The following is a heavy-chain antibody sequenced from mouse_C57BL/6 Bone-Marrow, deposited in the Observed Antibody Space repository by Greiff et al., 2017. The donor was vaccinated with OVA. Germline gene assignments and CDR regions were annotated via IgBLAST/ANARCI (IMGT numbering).Heavy chain of an antibody. CDR2: ISNGGGST. CDR1: GFTFSDYY. V-gene: IGHV5-12*01. Sequence: EVMLVESGGGLVQPGGSLKLSCAASGFTFSDYYMYWVRQTPEKRLEWVAYISNGGGSTYYTDTVKGRFTISIDNAKNTLYLQMSRLKSEDTAMYYCARRLYYWYFDVWGTGTTVTVSS. CDR3: ARRLYYWYFDV. J-gene: IGHJ1*03. D-gene: IGHD6-1*01.